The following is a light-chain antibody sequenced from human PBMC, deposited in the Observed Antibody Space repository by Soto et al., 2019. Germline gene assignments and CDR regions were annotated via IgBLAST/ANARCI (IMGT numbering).Light chain of an antibody. CDR3: QQYNNWPPWT. Sequence: EVVMTQSPATLSVSPGERATLSCRASQSVSSNLAWYQQKPGQAPRLLIYGASTRATGIPARFSGSGSGTAFTLTISSLHSEDFALYYYQQYNNWPPWTFGQRTKVEIK. CDR2: GAS. CDR1: QSVSSN. V-gene: IGKV3-15*01. J-gene: IGKJ1*01.